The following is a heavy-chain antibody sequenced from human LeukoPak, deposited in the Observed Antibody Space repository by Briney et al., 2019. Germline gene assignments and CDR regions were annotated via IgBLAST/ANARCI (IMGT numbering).Heavy chain of an antibody. CDR1: GFTFSSSW. CDR3: VRDLSFSPDS. Sequence: GGSLRLSCAASGFTFSSSWMHWVRKVPGKGLVWVSHISPDGSYTDYADSVKGRFIISRDNAKNTMSLQMNSLRAEDTAVYYCVRDLSFSPDSWGQGTLVSVSS. J-gene: IGHJ4*02. CDR2: ISPDGSYT. V-gene: IGHV3-74*01.